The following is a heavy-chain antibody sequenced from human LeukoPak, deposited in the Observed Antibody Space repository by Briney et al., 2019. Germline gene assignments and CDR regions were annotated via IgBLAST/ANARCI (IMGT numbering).Heavy chain of an antibody. CDR1: GFTFDDYA. J-gene: IGHJ6*03. Sequence: PGRSLRLSCAASGFTFDDYAMHWVRQAPGKGLEWVSGISWNSGSIGYADSVKGRFTISRDNAKNSLYLQMNSLRAEDTAVYYCATDYYYYMDVWGKGTTVTVPS. CDR3: ATDYYYYMDV. V-gene: IGHV3-9*01. CDR2: ISWNSGSI.